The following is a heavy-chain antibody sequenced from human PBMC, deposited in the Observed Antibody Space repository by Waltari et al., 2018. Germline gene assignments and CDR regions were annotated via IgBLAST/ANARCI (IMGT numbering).Heavy chain of an antibody. CDR2: INNRGDT. CDR3: AKAMSGDGSLFEF. Sequence: QLQLEESGPGLVKPSETLSLPCIVSGGPLGSYYGSWIRQPAGKGLEWFVRINNRGDTKYNPSLQSRVTISVDNSRDQFSLRLSSVTAADTAVYYCAKAMSGDGSLFEFWGQGALVTVSS. J-gene: IGHJ1*01. CDR1: GGPLGSYY. D-gene: IGHD3-10*01. V-gene: IGHV4-4*07.